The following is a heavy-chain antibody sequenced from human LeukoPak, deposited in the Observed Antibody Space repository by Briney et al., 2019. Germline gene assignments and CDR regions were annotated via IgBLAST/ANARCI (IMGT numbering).Heavy chain of an antibody. CDR3: AGNRDAYFLNAFDI. Sequence: PSEKLSLTCTVSGGSVSSGTYYSNWMRQPAGKGLEWIGRIFPGGNTYFNPSLKSRVAISVDSSKNQFSLTLSSVTAADTAVYYCAGNRDAYFLNAFDIWGQGTMVTVSS. CDR2: IFPGGNT. CDR1: GGSVSSGTYY. J-gene: IGHJ3*02. D-gene: IGHD5-24*01. V-gene: IGHV4-61*02.